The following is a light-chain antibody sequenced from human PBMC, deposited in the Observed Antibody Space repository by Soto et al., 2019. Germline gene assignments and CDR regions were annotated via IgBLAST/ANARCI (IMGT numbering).Light chain of an antibody. CDR3: QQYNNWPPWT. Sequence: EIVLTQSPATLSVPPGERATLSCRPSQSVRSNLAWYQRRPGQAPRLLIYAASTRATGIPARFSGSGSGTEFTLTISSLQSEDFAVYYCQQYNNWPPWTFGQGTKVDIK. CDR2: AAS. J-gene: IGKJ1*01. V-gene: IGKV3-15*01. CDR1: QSVRSN.